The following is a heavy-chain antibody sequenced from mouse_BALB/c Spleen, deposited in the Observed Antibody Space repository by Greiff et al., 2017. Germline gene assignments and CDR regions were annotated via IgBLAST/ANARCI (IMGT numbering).Heavy chain of an antibody. V-gene: IGHV1S56*01. D-gene: IGHD2-3*01. CDR1: GYTFTSYY. Sequence: QVQLQQSGPELVKPGASVKMSCKASGYTFTSYYIHWVKQRPGQGLEWIGWIYPGDGSTKYNEKFKGKTTLTADKSSSTAYMLLSSLTSEDSAIYFCARMLYVLYYLDYWGQGTTLTVSS. J-gene: IGHJ2*01. CDR2: IYPGDGST. CDR3: ARMLYVLYYLDY.